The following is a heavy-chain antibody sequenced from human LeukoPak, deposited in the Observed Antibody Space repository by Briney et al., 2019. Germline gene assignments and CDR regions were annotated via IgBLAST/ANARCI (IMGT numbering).Heavy chain of an antibody. CDR3: ARERVLPAYYYYMDV. D-gene: IGHD4/OR15-4a*01. Sequence: GASVKVSCKASGGTFSSYAISWVRQAPGQGLEWMGRIIPIFGTANYAQKFQGRVTITADKSTSTAYMELSSLRSEDTAVYYCARERVLPAYYYYMDVWGKGTTVTVSS. CDR2: IIPIFGTA. V-gene: IGHV1-69*06. CDR1: GGTFSSYA. J-gene: IGHJ6*03.